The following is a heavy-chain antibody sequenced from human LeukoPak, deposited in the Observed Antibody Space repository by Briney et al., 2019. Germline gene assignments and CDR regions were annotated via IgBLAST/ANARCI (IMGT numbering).Heavy chain of an antibody. D-gene: IGHD2-2*01. J-gene: IGHJ4*02. Sequence: ASVKVSCKASGYTCTGYYMHWVRQAPGQGLEWMGWINPGSGATNCAQRFHGRVTMTRDTSISTVYMELSRLRSDDTAVYYCARDVGEYCSSINCHASDYWGQGTLVTVSS. V-gene: IGHV1-2*02. CDR1: GYTCTGYY. CDR2: INPGSGAT. CDR3: ARDVGEYCSSINCHASDY.